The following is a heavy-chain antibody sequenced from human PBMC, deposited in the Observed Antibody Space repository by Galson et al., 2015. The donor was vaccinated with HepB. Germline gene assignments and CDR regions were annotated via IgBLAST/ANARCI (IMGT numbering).Heavy chain of an antibody. CDR1: GFTFSSYG. J-gene: IGHJ4*02. V-gene: IGHV3-30*18. D-gene: IGHD5-18*01. CDR2: ISYDGSNK. Sequence: SLRLSCAASGFTFSSYGMHWVRQAPGKGLEWVAVISYDGSNKYYADSVKGRFTISRDNSKNTLYLQMNSLRAEDTAVYYCAKDRVDTAIVDYFDYWGQGTLVTVSS. CDR3: AKDRVDTAIVDYFDY.